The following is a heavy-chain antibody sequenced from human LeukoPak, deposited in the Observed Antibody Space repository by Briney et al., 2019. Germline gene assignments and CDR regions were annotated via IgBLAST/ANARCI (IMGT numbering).Heavy chain of an antibody. D-gene: IGHD6-13*01. V-gene: IGHV4-59*01. Sequence: KASETLSLTCTVSGGSLSSYFWSWIRQPPGKGLEWIAYIYYSGSTNYNPSPKSRVTISVDTSKNQFSLKLSSVTAADTAVYYCARQPSSWFTSFDSWGQGTLVTVSS. J-gene: IGHJ4*02. CDR3: ARQPSSWFTSFDS. CDR2: IYYSGST. CDR1: GGSLSSYF.